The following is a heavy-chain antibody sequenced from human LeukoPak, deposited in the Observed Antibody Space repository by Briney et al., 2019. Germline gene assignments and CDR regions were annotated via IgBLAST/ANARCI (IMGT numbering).Heavy chain of an antibody. D-gene: IGHD3-22*01. Sequence: PSETLSLTCTVSGGSISSYYWSWIRQPAGKGLEWIGRIYTSGSTNYNPSLKSRVTMSVDTSKNQFSLKLSSVTAADTAVYYCARESDYDSSGYYVDYFDYWGQGTLVTVSS. J-gene: IGHJ4*02. CDR2: IYTSGST. V-gene: IGHV4-4*07. CDR3: ARESDYDSSGYYVDYFDY. CDR1: GGSISSYY.